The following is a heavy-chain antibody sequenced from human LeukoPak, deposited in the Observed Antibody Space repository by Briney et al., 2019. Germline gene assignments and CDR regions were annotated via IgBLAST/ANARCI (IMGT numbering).Heavy chain of an antibody. CDR2: IYSDVST. V-gene: IGHV3-53*01. D-gene: IGHD5-24*01. CDR1: GFTVSSNY. Sequence: GGSLRLSCAASGFTVSSNYMSWVRQAPGKGLEWVSVIYSDVSTDYADSVKGRFTISRDNPKNTLYLQMNSLRAEDTAVYYCARGPRGDGYNDYWGQGTLVTVSS. J-gene: IGHJ4*02. CDR3: ARGPRGDGYNDY.